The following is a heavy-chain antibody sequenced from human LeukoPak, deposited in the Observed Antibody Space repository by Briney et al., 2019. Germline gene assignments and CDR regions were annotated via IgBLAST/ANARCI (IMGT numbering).Heavy chain of an antibody. CDR3: ARRVPGDAFDI. J-gene: IGHJ3*02. V-gene: IGHV5-51*01. CDR1: GYSFTNYW. Sequence: GESLKISCKGSGYSFTNYWIGWVRQMPGKGLEWMGIIYPGYSDTRYSPPFQGQVTISADKSISTAYLQWSSLKASDTAMYFCARRVPGDAFDIWGQGTMVTVSS. CDR2: IYPGYSDT.